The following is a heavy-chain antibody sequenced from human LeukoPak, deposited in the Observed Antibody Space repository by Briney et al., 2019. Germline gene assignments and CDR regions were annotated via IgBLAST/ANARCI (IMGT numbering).Heavy chain of an antibody. D-gene: IGHD4-17*01. Sequence: GGSLRLSCAASGFTFGNYGMSWVRQAPGKGLEWVCGLNWNGGCTGYADSVEGRFTISRDNAKNSQYLQMSSLRVEDTALYYCARAQTYGDSRLLLDYWGQGTLVTVSS. J-gene: IGHJ4*02. CDR3: ARAQTYGDSRLLLDY. CDR2: LNWNGGCT. CDR1: GFTFGNYG. V-gene: IGHV3-20*04.